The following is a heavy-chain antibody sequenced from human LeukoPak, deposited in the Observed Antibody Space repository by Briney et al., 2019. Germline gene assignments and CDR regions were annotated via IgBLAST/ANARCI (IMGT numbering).Heavy chain of an antibody. D-gene: IGHD3-10*01. Sequence: ASVKVSCKASGYTFTDYFMHWVRQAPGQGLEWMGWINPNSGGTNFAQKFQGRVTMTRDTSISTAYMELSSLTSDDTAVYYCARDRTLWFGDHTDAFDIWGQGTMVTVSS. J-gene: IGHJ3*02. CDR3: ARDRTLWFGDHTDAFDI. CDR1: GYTFTDYF. V-gene: IGHV1-2*02. CDR2: INPNSGGT.